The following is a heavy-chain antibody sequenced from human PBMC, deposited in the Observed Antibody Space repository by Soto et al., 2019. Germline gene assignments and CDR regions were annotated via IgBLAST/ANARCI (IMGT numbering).Heavy chain of an antibody. CDR2: IIPIFGTA. CDR3: ARTSSGPRDYYYGMDV. V-gene: IGHV1-69*06. J-gene: IGHJ6*02. Sequence: SVKVSCKASGGTFSSYAISWVRQAPGQGLEWMGGIIPIFGTANYAQKFQGRVTITADKSTSTAYMGLSSLRSEDTAVYYCARTSSGPRDYYYGMDVWGQGTTVTVSS. D-gene: IGHD3-22*01. CDR1: GGTFSSYA.